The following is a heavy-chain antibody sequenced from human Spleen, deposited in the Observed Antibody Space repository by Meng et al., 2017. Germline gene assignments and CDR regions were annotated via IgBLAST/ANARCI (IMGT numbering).Heavy chain of an antibody. CDR1: GYNFTDFG. V-gene: IGHV1-2*06. D-gene: IGHD2-2*01. Sequence: QVHLVQSGGEVKKPGASVKVSCKVFGYNFTDFGVSWVRQAPGQGLEWMGRINPDSGTNYAQRFQGRVTLTWDTSISTAYMDLSSLRSDDTAMYYCARGSGDCTSTTCSTFDYWGQGTLVTVSS. CDR2: INPDSGT. CDR3: ARGSGDCTSTTCSTFDY. J-gene: IGHJ4*02.